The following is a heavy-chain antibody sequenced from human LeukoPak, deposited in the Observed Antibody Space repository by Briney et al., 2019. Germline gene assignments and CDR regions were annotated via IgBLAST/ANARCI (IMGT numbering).Heavy chain of an antibody. CDR3: ARDSRSSWYPAGDY. CDR1: GGSFSGYY. Sequence: SETLSLTCAVYGGSFSGYYWRWIRQPPGKGLEWIGEINHSGSTNYNPSLKSRVTISVDTSKNQFSLKLSSVTAADTAVYYCARDSRSSWYPAGDYWGQGTLVTVSS. J-gene: IGHJ4*02. CDR2: INHSGST. D-gene: IGHD6-13*01. V-gene: IGHV4-34*01.